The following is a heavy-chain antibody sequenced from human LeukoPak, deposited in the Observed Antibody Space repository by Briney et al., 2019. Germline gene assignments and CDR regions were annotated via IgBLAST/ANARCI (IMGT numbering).Heavy chain of an antibody. CDR1: GFTFSYYG. V-gene: IGHV3-30*02. D-gene: IGHD3-10*02. Sequence: GGSLRLSCAASGFTFSYYGMHWVRQAPGKGLEWVAFIRYDGNDKFYAKSVKGRFTISRDTSRNTLYLQMNSLRAEDTAVYYCAELGITMIGGVWGKGTTVTISS. CDR3: AELGITMIGGV. CDR2: IRYDGNDK. J-gene: IGHJ6*04.